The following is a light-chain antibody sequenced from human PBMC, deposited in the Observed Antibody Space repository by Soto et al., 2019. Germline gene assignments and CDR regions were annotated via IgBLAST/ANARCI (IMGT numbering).Light chain of an antibody. V-gene: IGLV2-8*01. Sequence: QSALTQPPSASGSPGQSVTISCTGTSSDVGGYNYVSWYQQHPGKAPKLMIYEVSKWPSGVPDRFSGSKSGNTASLTVSGLQAEDEADYYCSSYAARNNWVFGGGTKLTVL. J-gene: IGLJ3*02. CDR1: SSDVGGYNY. CDR3: SSYAARNNWV. CDR2: EVS.